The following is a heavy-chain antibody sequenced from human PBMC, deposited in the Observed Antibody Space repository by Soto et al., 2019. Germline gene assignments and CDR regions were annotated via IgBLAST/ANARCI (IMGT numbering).Heavy chain of an antibody. CDR2: ISSGSNYI. Sequence: GGSLRLSCAASGFTFSTYTMNWVRQTPGKGLEWVSSISSGSNYIYYADSLKGRFTISRDNAKDTLYLQMNSLRAEDTAVYYCARVSNWNNWFDPWGQGTLVTVSS. CDR1: GFTFSTYT. D-gene: IGHD1-1*01. J-gene: IGHJ5*02. V-gene: IGHV3-21*01. CDR3: ARVSNWNNWFDP.